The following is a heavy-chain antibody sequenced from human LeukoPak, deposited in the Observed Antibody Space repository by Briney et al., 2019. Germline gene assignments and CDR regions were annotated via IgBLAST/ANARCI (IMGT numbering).Heavy chain of an antibody. J-gene: IGHJ4*02. D-gene: IGHD7-27*01. Sequence: KPSETLSLTCTVPGGSISSYYWSWIRQPPGKGLEWIGYIYYSGSTNYNPSPKSRVTISVDTSKNQFSLKLRSVTAADTAVYYCARGDTWGSTDYWGQGARDTVSS. V-gene: IGHV4-59*01. CDR2: IYYSGST. CDR1: GGSISSYY. CDR3: ARGDTWGSTDY.